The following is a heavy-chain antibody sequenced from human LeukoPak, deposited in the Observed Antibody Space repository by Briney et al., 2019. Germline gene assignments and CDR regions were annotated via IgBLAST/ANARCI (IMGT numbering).Heavy chain of an antibody. V-gene: IGHV4-4*07. CDR2: IYTSGST. Sequence: SETLSLTCTVSGYSISSGYYWSWIRQPAGKGLEWIGRIYTSGSTNYNSSLKSRVTMSVDTSKNQFSLKLSSVTAADTAVYYCASSTGESNDAFDIWGQGTMVTVSS. D-gene: IGHD7-27*01. CDR3: ASSTGESNDAFDI. J-gene: IGHJ3*02. CDR1: GYSISSGYY.